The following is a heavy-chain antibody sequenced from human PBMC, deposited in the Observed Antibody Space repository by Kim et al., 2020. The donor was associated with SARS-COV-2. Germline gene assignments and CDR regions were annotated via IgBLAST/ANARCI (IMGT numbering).Heavy chain of an antibody. CDR1: GGTFSSYA. Sequence: SVKVSCKASGGTFSSYAISWVRQAPGQGLEWMGRIIPILGIANYAQKFQGRVTITADKSTSTAYMELSSLRSEDTAVYYCARGDYDFWSGYYTADYWGQGTLVTVSS. J-gene: IGHJ4*02. D-gene: IGHD3-3*01. CDR2: IIPILGIA. CDR3: ARGDYDFWSGYYTADY. V-gene: IGHV1-69*04.